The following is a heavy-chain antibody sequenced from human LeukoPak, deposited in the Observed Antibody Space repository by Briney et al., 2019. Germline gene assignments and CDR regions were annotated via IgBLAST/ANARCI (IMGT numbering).Heavy chain of an antibody. CDR2: FDPEDGET. Sequence: ASVKVSCKVSGYTLTELSMHWVRQAPGKGLEGMGGFDPEDGETIYAQKFQGRVTMTEDTSTDTAYMELSSLRSEDTAVYYCATANPYEYYFDYWGQGTLVTVSS. V-gene: IGHV1-24*01. D-gene: IGHD5-12*01. J-gene: IGHJ4*02. CDR1: GYTLTELS. CDR3: ATANPYEYYFDY.